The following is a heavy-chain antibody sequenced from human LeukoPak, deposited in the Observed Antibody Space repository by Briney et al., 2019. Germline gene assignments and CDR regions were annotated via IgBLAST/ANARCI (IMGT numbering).Heavy chain of an antibody. CDR2: IGQDGSEK. D-gene: IGHD3-10*01. CDR3: ARRGSGRQFEC. V-gene: IGHV3-7*01. CDR1: GFTFSSFW. Sequence: GGSLRLSCAASGFTFSSFWMSWVRQAPGKGLEWVANIGQDGSEKYCVDSVKGRFTISRDNTKNSLYLQMNSLRAEDTAVYYCARRGSGRQFECWGQGTLVTVSS. J-gene: IGHJ4*02.